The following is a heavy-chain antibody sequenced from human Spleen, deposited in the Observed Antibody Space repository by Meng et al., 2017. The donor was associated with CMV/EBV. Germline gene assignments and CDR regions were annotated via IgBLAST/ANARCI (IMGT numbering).Heavy chain of an antibody. D-gene: IGHD3-10*01. CDR1: GGSISSGDYY. Sequence: SETLSLTCTVSGGSISSGDYYWSWIRQPPGKGLEWIGYIYYSGYTYYNPSLKSRVTISLDTSKNQFSLKLSSVTATDTAVYYCAREGEGGDYGSGNYYFDSWGQGTLVTVSS. J-gene: IGHJ4*02. V-gene: IGHV4-30-4*01. CDR3: AREGEGGDYGSGNYYFDS. CDR2: IYYSGYT.